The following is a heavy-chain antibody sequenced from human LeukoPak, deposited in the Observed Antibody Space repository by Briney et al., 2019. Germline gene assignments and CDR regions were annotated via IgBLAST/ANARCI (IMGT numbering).Heavy chain of an antibody. CDR2: ISYDGSNK. D-gene: IGHD6-19*01. V-gene: IGHV3-30-3*01. CDR3: ARGTPSSSGWLYYGMDA. CDR1: GFTFSSYA. Sequence: GGSLRLSCAASGFTFSSYAMHWVHQAPGKGLEWVAVISYDGSNKYYADSVKGRFTISRDNSKNTLYLQMNSLRAEDTAVYYCARGTPSSSGWLYYGMDAWGQGTTVTVSS. J-gene: IGHJ6*02.